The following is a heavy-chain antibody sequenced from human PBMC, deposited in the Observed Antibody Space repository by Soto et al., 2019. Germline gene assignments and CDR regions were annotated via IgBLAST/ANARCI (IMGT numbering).Heavy chain of an antibody. CDR3: VGRLTSIYSYFDS. J-gene: IGHJ4*02. CDR2: VSSSGNS. D-gene: IGHD4-4*01. CDR1: GDSISSATHY. Sequence: SETLSLPCTVSGDSISSATHYWNWIRQHPGKGLEWIGYVSSSGNSYYSPSLKSRVFMSVDTSKSLFSLKLSSVTAADTAIYYWVGRLTSIYSYFDSWRQGTQVTFSS. V-gene: IGHV4-31*06.